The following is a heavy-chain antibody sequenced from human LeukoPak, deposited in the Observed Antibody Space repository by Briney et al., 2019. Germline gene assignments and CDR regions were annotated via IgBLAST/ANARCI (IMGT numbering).Heavy chain of an antibody. D-gene: IGHD4-11*01. V-gene: IGHV4-39*01. Sequence: SETLSLTCNVSGGSIGSSSYYWGWIRHPPGQGLEWLGNIYYSGSTYYNPSLKSRVTISVDTSKTQFSLKLNSVTAADTAVYYCARRGTVTTERFDYWGQGTLVTVSS. J-gene: IGHJ4*02. CDR1: GGSIGSSSYY. CDR2: IYYSGST. CDR3: ARRGTVTTERFDY.